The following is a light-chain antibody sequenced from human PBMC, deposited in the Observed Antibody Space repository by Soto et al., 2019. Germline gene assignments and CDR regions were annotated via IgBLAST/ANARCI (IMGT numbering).Light chain of an antibody. CDR2: EVS. J-gene: IGLJ2*01. CDR1: SSDVGGYKY. CDR3: SSYAGSNIPVV. Sequence: QSVLTQPPSASGSPGQSVTISCTGTSSDVGGYKYVSWYQQHPGKAPKLMIYEVSKRPSGVPDRFSGSKSGNTASLTVSGLQAEDEADYYCSSYAGSNIPVVFGAGTQLTVL. V-gene: IGLV2-8*01.